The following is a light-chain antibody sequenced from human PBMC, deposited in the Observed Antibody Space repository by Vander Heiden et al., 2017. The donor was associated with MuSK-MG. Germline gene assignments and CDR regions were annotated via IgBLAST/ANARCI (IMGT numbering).Light chain of an antibody. J-gene: IGKJ4*01. Sequence: DIVMTQSPDPLAGSLGERATINCKSSQSVLYSSNNKNYLAWYQQKPGQPPKLLIYWASTRESGVPDRFSGSGSGTDFTLTISSLQAEDVAVYYCQQYYSTPLTFGGGTKVEIK. CDR3: QQYYSTPLT. V-gene: IGKV4-1*01. CDR1: QSVLYSSNNKNY. CDR2: WAS.